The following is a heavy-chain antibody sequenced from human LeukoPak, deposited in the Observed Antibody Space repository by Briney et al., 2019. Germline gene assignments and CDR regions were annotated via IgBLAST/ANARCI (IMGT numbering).Heavy chain of an antibody. CDR3: AKDQGQVDRDAFNM. V-gene: IGHV3-30*02. CDR1: GFSFSSHG. CDR2: VYNDGTEK. Sequence: PGGSLRLSCEASGFSFSSHGIHWVRQAPGKGLEWVAPVYNDGTEKEYADSVRGRFTISRDNSKNTMYLQMNSLRTEDTAVYSCAKDQGQVDRDAFNMWGQGTMVTVSS. J-gene: IGHJ3*02. D-gene: IGHD2-15*01.